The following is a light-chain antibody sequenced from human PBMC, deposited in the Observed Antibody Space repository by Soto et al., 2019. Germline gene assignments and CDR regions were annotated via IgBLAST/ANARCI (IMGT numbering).Light chain of an antibody. CDR3: CSYAGSYTYV. Sequence: QSALTQPRSVSGSPGQSVTISCTGTSSDVGGYNYVSWYQQHPDKAPKLMISDVSKRPSAVPDRFAGSKSGNTASLTISGLEAEDEADYYCCSYAGSYTYVFGTGTKLTVL. CDR2: DVS. V-gene: IGLV2-11*01. J-gene: IGLJ1*01. CDR1: SSDVGGYNY.